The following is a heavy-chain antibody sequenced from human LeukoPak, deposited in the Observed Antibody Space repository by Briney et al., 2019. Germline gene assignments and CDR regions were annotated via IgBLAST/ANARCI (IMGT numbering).Heavy chain of an antibody. J-gene: IGHJ4*02. CDR2: SHSGGST. V-gene: IGHV3-NL1*01. D-gene: IGHD5-18*01. Sequence: PGRSLRLSCAASGFTFSNYGMHWVRQAPGKGLEWVSVSHSGGSTAYADSVKGRFTISRDSSENTLYLQMNILRAEDTAVYYCARHVDTPMDYWGQGTLVTVSS. CDR3: ARHVDTPMDY. CDR1: GFTFSNYG.